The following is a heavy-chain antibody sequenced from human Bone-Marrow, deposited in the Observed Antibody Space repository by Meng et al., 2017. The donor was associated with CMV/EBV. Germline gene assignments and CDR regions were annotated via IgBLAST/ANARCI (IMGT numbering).Heavy chain of an antibody. V-gene: IGHV3-21*01. CDR2: ISSSSSYI. J-gene: IGHJ6*02. CDR3: ARDFRSGWYYYGMDV. Sequence: GESLKISCAASGFTFSSYSMNWVRQAPGKGPEWVSSISSSSSYIYYADSVKGRFTISRDNAKNSLYLQMNSLRAEDTAVYYCARDFRSGWYYYGMDVWGQGTTVTVSS. D-gene: IGHD6-19*01. CDR1: GFTFSSYS.